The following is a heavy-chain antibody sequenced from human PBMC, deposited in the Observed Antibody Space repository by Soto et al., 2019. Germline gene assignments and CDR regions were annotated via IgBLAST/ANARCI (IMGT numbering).Heavy chain of an antibody. CDR3: VTGDHADY. Sequence: GGSLRLSCAASGFTFSSYWMHWVRQAPGKGLVWVSRIKSDGSSTNYADSLKGRFTISRDNAINSLYLQMSSLRAEDTAVYFCVTGDHADYWGQGTLVTVAS. CDR2: IKSDGSST. J-gene: IGHJ4*02. CDR1: GFTFSSYW. V-gene: IGHV3-74*01. D-gene: IGHD3-10*01.